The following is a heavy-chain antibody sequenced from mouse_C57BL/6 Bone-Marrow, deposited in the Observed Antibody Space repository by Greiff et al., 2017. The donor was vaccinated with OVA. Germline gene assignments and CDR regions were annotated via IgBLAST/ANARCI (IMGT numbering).Heavy chain of an antibody. J-gene: IGHJ4*01. CDR2: IWSGGST. Sequence: VQLQQSGPGLVQPSQSLSITCTVSGFSLTSYGVHWVRQSPGKGLEWLGVIWSGGSTDYNAAFISRLSISKDNSKSQVFFKMNRLQADDTARYYGARKGTTVVPYAMDDWGQGTSVTVSS. CDR3: ARKGTTVVPYAMDD. D-gene: IGHD1-1*01. V-gene: IGHV2-2*01. CDR1: GFSLTSYG.